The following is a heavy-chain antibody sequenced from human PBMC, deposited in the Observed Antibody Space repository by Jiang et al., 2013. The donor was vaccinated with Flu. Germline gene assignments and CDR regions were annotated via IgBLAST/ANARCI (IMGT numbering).Heavy chain of an antibody. Sequence: DGSXKYYVDSVKGRFTISRDNAKNSLYLQMNSPRAEDTAVYYCARVRGGEFDYWGQGTLVTVSS. V-gene: IGHV3-7*03. CDR2: DGSXK. CDR3: ARVRGGEFDY. D-gene: IGHD2-15*01. J-gene: IGHJ4*02.